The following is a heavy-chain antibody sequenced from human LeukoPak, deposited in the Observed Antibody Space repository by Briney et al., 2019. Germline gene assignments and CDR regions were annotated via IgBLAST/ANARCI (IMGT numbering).Heavy chain of an antibody. V-gene: IGHV5-51*01. Sequence: GESLKISCKGSGYGSGYSFTSHWIAWVRQMPGKGLEWKGIIYPRDFNTISSPSFQGQVTISVDTSINAAYLQWISLKASDTAMCYCARHPRAAGGAYNWFDPWGQGTLVTVSS. J-gene: IGHJ5*02. CDR3: ARHPRAAGGAYNWFDP. CDR2: IYPRDFNT. D-gene: IGHD6-13*01. CDR1: GYGSGYSFTSHW.